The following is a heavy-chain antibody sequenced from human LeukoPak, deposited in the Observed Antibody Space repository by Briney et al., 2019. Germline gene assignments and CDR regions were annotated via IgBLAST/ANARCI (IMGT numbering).Heavy chain of an antibody. CDR1: GFTFSSYA. J-gene: IGHJ4*02. D-gene: IGHD6-13*01. Sequence: GGSLRLSCAASGFTFSSYAMSWVRQAPGKGLEWVSAISGSGGSTYYADPVKGRFTISRDNSKNTLYLQMNSLRAEDTAVYYCAQRGRGAAAAFDYWGQGTLVTVSS. CDR2: ISGSGGST. CDR3: AQRGRGAAAAFDY. V-gene: IGHV3-23*01.